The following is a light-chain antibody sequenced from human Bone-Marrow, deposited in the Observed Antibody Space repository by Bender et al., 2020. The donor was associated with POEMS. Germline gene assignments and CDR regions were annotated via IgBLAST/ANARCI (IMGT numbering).Light chain of an antibody. V-gene: IGLV2-14*02. J-gene: IGLJ3*02. CDR1: SSNIGTYNL. Sequence: QSALTQPASVSGSPGQSITISCTGTSSNIGTYNLVSWYQHHPGKVPKLIIYEGTKRPSGVSDRFSGSQSGNTASLTVSGLQAEDEAFYYCSSYTTTSGQWLFGGGTILTVL. CDR3: SSYTTTSGQWL. CDR2: EGT.